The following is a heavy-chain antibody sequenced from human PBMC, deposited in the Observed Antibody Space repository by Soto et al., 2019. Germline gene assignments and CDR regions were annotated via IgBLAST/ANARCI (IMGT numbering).Heavy chain of an antibody. V-gene: IGHV1-18*01. D-gene: IGHD6-13*01. CDR2: ISAYNGNT. CDR3: ASYSSSWYGGHYGMAV. Sequence: QVQLVQSGAEVKKPGASVKVSCKASGYTFTSYGISWVRQAPGQGLEWMGWISAYNGNTNYAQKLQGRVTMTTDTPTSTVYMELRGLRSDDTAVYYCASYSSSWYGGHYGMAVWGQGTTVTVSS. CDR1: GYTFTSYG. J-gene: IGHJ6*02.